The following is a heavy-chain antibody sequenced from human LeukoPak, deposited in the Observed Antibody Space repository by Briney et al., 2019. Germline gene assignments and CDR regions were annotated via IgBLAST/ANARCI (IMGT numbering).Heavy chain of an antibody. V-gene: IGHV3-30-3*01. J-gene: IGHJ4*02. CDR2: ISYDGSNK. D-gene: IGHD5-24*01. CDR3: ARDEGEMATISGNDY. Sequence: GRSLRLSCAASGFTFSSYAMEWGRQARGKGLGGVAVISYDGSNKYDADSVKGRFTISRDNSKNTLYLQMNSLRAEDTAVYYCARDEGEMATISGNDYWGQGTLVTVSS. CDR1: GFTFSSYA.